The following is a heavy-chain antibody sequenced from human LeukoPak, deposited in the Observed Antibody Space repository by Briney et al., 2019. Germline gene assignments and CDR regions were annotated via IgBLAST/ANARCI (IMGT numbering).Heavy chain of an antibody. Sequence: PSQTLSLTCTVSGGSISSGSYYWSWIRQPAGKGLEWIGRIYTSGSTNYNPSLKSRVTISVDTSKNQFSLKLSSVTAADTAVYYCARSYSSSWYGGDAFDIWGQGTMVTVSS. V-gene: IGHV4-61*02. J-gene: IGHJ3*02. CDR1: GGSISSGSYY. CDR3: ARSYSSSWYGGDAFDI. CDR2: IYTSGST. D-gene: IGHD6-13*01.